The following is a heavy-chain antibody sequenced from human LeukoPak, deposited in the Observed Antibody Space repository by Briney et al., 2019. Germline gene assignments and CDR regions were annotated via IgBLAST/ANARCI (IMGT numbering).Heavy chain of an antibody. CDR2: LNPNNAGT. CDR3: ARTETSSSNSHINY. D-gene: IGHD2-21*01. J-gene: IGHJ4*02. V-gene: IGHV1-2*02. Sequence: ASVKVSCKASGYTFTDYYMHWVRQAPGQGLEWMGWLNPNNAGTNYAQNFQGRVTMTRDTSISTAYMELSRLRSDDTAVYYCARTETSSSNSHINYWGQGTLVTVSS. CDR1: GYTFTDYY.